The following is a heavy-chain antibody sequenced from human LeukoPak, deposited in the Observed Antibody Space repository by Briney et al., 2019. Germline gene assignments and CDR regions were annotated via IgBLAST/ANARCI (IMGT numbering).Heavy chain of an antibody. CDR3: ARGIGGSYDFWSGYYWYYYYYMDV. J-gene: IGHJ6*03. D-gene: IGHD3-3*01. Sequence: ASEKVSCTASGYTFTSFDINWVRQATGQGLELMGWMNPNSGNTGYAQKFQGRVTMTRNTSISTAYMELSSLRSEDTAVYYCARGIGGSYDFWSGYYWYYYYYMDVWGKGTTVTVSS. V-gene: IGHV1-8*01. CDR2: MNPNSGNT. CDR1: GYTFTSFD.